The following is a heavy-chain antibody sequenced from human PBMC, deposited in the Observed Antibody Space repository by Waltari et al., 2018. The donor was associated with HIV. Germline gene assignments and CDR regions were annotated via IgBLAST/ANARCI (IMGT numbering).Heavy chain of an antibody. D-gene: IGHD5-12*01. CDR1: GFTFSFSSYP. Sequence: QLVESGGGLVKPGGSLRLSCGASGFTFSFSSYPMNWVRQAPGKGLEWVASISRSSSFIYTAESVKGRFTISRDNVKKSVDLQMNSLRPEDTAVYYCAREDYSGYVGHAFDIWGQGTMVTVSS. CDR3: AREDYSGYVGHAFDI. J-gene: IGHJ3*02. CDR2: ISRSSSFI. V-gene: IGHV3-21*02.